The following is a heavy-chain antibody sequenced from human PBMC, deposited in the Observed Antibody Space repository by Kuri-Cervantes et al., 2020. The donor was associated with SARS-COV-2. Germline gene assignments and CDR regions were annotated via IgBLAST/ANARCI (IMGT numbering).Heavy chain of an antibody. V-gene: IGHV3-21*03. J-gene: IGHJ4*02. CDR2: ISSSSSYI. CDR3: TTGRSSSVSGY. Sequence: GESLKISCAASGFTFSSYSMNWVRQAPGKGLEWVSSISSSSSYIYYADSVKGRFTISRDNARNSLYLQMNSLKTEDTAVYYCTTGRSSSVSGYWGQGTLVTVSS. CDR1: GFTFSSYS. D-gene: IGHD6-13*01.